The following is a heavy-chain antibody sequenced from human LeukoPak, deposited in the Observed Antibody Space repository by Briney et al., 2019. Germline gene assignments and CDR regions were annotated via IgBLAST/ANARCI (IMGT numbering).Heavy chain of an antibody. CDR1: NYSISTDYY. V-gene: IGHV4-38-2*02. J-gene: IGHJ5*01. Sequence: SETLSLTCTVSNYSISTDYYWGWIRQPPGKGLEWIGRIYSRGSTNYSPSLKSRVTMSVDTSKNQFSLKLSSVTAADTAVYYCATDGMVRGPDAWFDSWGQGTLVSVSS. CDR3: ATDGMVRGPDAWFDS. CDR2: IYSRGST. D-gene: IGHD3-10*01.